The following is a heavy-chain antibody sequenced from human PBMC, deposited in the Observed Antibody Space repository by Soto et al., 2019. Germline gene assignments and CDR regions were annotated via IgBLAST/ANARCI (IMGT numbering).Heavy chain of an antibody. D-gene: IGHD6-19*01. Sequence: QSGGSLRLSCGASGFTFDDYAMHWVRQAPGKGLEWVSGISWNSGSIGYADSVKGRFTISRDNAKNSLYLQMNSLRAEDTALYYCARDLGYSSGWTPGDWYFDLWGRGTLVTVSS. CDR2: ISWNSGSI. CDR3: ARDLGYSSGWTPGDWYFDL. CDR1: GFTFDDYA. V-gene: IGHV3-9*01. J-gene: IGHJ2*01.